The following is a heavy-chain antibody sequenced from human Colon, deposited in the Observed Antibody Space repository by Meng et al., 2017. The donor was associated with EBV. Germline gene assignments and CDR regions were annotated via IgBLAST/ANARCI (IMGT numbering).Heavy chain of an antibody. D-gene: IGHD3-10*01. V-gene: IGHV4-4*02. CDR1: GASITNQNG. J-gene: IGHJ1*01. CDR2: IPHRGSS. Sequence: GLLRGSTPALVNPSETRSLTCACPGASITNQNGWAWVRQPPGKGRGWIGEIPHRGSSAYNPSLKSRVSMSIDKSKNQFSLKLTSVTAADTAVYHCLRGSGGSVWGQGSLVTVSS. CDR3: LRGSGGSV.